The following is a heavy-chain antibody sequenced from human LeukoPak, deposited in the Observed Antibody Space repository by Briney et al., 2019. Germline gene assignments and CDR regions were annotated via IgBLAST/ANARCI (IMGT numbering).Heavy chain of an antibody. CDR2: ISGSGGST. Sequence: GASLRLSCAASGFTFSSYAMSWVRQAPGKGLEWVSAISGSGGSTYYADSVKGRFTISRDNSKNTLYLQMNSLRAEDTAVYYCAKYIVVVVAATHFDYWGQGTLVTVSS. CDR1: GFTFSSYA. V-gene: IGHV3-23*01. CDR3: AKYIVVVVAATHFDY. J-gene: IGHJ4*02. D-gene: IGHD2-15*01.